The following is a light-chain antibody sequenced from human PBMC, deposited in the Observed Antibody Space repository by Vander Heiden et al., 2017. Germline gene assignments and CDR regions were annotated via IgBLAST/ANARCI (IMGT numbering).Light chain of an antibody. CDR3: CSYAGSKNWL. V-gene: IGLV2-8*01. Sequence: QSALTQPPSASESPGQSVTISCTGTSSDIGTYNDVFWYQQHPGKAPKLMISEVSKRPSGVPDRFSGSKSGNTASLTVSGLQAEDEADYYCCSYAGSKNWLFGGGTKLTVL. CDR2: EVS. J-gene: IGLJ2*01. CDR1: SSDIGTYND.